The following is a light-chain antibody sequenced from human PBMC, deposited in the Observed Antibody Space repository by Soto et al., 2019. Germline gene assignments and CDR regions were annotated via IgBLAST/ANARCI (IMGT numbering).Light chain of an antibody. J-gene: IGKJ1*01. CDR3: QQYNNWPAT. CDR2: DAS. V-gene: IGKV3-11*01. CDR1: QSVSSY. Sequence: ILLTQSPSTLSLSPGERATLSCRASQSVSSYLAWYQQKPGQAPRLLIYDASNRATGIPARFSGSGSGTDFTLTISSLQSEDFAVYYCQQYNNWPATFGQGTKVDIK.